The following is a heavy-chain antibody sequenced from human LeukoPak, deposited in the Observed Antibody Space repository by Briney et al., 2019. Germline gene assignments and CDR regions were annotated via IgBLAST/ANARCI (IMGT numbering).Heavy chain of an antibody. J-gene: IGHJ4*02. D-gene: IGHD6-6*01. CDR2: ISGSGGST. V-gene: IGHV3-23*01. CDR3: AKDAVPYSSSADFFDY. Sequence: GGSLRLSCAASGFTVSSNYMSWVRQAPGKGLEWVSAISGSGGSTYYADSVKGRFTISRDNSKNTLYLQMNSLRAEDTAVYYCAKDAVPYSSSADFFDYWGQGTLVTVSS. CDR1: GFTVSSNY.